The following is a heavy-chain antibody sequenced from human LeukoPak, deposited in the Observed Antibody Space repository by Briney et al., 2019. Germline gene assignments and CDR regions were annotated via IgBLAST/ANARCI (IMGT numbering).Heavy chain of an antibody. D-gene: IGHD5-18*01. CDR2: INHSGST. V-gene: IGHV4-34*01. J-gene: IGHJ4*02. Sequence: SETLSLTCAVYGGSFSGYYWSWIRQPPGKGLEWIGEINHSGSTNYNPSLKSRVTISVDTSKNQFSLKLSSATAADTAVYYCARGGDSYGLEGYWGQGTLVTVSS. CDR1: GGSFSGYY. CDR3: ARGGDSYGLEGY.